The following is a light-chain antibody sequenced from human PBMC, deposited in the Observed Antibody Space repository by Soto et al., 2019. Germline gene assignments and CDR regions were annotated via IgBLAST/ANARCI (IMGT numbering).Light chain of an antibody. CDR2: GAS. J-gene: IGKJ5*01. CDR3: QLFGSSPRYT. CDR1: ESVTTTY. Sequence: IVLTQSPGTLSLSPGERATLSCRTSESVTTTYLAWYQQKPGQPPRLLIYGASSRATGIPDRFSGSGSGTDFTLTISRLEPEDFAVYYCQLFGSSPRYTFGQGTRLEI. V-gene: IGKV3-20*01.